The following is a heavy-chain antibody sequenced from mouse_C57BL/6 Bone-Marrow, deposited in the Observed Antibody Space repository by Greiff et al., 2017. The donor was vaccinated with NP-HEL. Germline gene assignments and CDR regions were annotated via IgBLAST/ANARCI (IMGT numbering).Heavy chain of an antibody. CDR2: ISSGGDYI. J-gene: IGHJ3*01. CDR1: GFTFSSYA. CDR3: TREGDYYGSSYWFAY. Sequence: EVKLVESGEGLVKPGGSLKLSCAASGFTFSSYAMSWVRQTPEKRLEWVAYISSGGDYIYYADTVKGRFTISRDNARNTLYLQMSSLKSEDTAMYYCTREGDYYGSSYWFAYWGQGTLVTVSA. D-gene: IGHD1-1*01. V-gene: IGHV5-9-1*02.